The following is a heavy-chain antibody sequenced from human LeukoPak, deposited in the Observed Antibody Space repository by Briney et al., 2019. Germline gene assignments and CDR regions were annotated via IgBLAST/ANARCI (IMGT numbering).Heavy chain of an antibody. V-gene: IGHV4-39*01. CDR3: ARPYYGILTAGYYYYYMDV. CDR1: GGSISSRSYY. Sequence: PSETLSLTCNVSGGSISSRSYYWGWIRQPPGKGLEWIGSIYYSGSTYYNPSLKSRVTISVDTSKNQFSLRLTSVTAADTAVYYCARPYYGILTAGYYYYYMDVWGKGTTVTVSS. D-gene: IGHD3-9*01. CDR2: IYYSGST. J-gene: IGHJ6*03.